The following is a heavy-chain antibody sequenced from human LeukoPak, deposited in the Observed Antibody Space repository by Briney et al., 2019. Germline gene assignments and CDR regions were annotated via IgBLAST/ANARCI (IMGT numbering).Heavy chain of an antibody. J-gene: IGHJ4*02. V-gene: IGHV3-30*18. CDR1: GFTCSSYG. CDR3: AKSDLRATIFVPSPGY. Sequence: PGGSLRLSCAASGFTCSSYGMHWVRQAPGKGLEWVAVISYDGSNKYYADSVKGRFTISRDNSKNTLYLQMNSLRAEDTAVYYCAKSDLRATIFVPSPGYWGQGTLVTVSS. CDR2: ISYDGSNK. D-gene: IGHD5-12*01.